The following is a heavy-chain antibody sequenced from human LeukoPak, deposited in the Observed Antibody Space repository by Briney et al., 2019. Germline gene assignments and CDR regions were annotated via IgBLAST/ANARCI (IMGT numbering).Heavy chain of an antibody. Sequence: SGGSLRLSCAASGFTFSSYWMHWVRQAPGKGLVWVSRINSDGSSTSYADSVKGRFTISRDNAKNTLYLQMNSLRAEDTAVYYCARDYPNYEGVERFDYWGQGTLVTVSS. CDR3: ARDYPNYEGVERFDY. D-gene: IGHD1-1*01. CDR1: GFTFSSYW. J-gene: IGHJ4*02. CDR2: INSDGSST. V-gene: IGHV3-74*01.